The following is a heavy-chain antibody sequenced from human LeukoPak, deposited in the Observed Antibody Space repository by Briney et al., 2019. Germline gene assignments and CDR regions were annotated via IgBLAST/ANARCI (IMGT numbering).Heavy chain of an antibody. V-gene: IGHV1-69*05. CDR2: IIPIFGTA. CDR3: ARDRYDSSGYYPRPGDY. D-gene: IGHD3-22*01. J-gene: IGHJ4*02. Sequence: SVKVSCKASGGTFSSYAISWVRQAPGQGLEWMGRIIPIFGTANYAQKFQGRVTITTDESASTAYMELSSLRSEDTAVYYCARDRYDSSGYYPRPGDYWGQGTLVTVSS. CDR1: GGTFSSYA.